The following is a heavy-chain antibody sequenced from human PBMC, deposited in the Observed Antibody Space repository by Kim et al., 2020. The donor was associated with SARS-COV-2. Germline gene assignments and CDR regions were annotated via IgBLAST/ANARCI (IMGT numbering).Heavy chain of an antibody. J-gene: IGHJ6*02. V-gene: IGHV4-59*13. CDR1: GASISSYY. CDR3: ARVPAYYDILTEDHYYYFAMDI. CDR2: IYYNGSA. D-gene: IGHD3-9*01. Sequence: SETLSLTYTVSGASISSYYWSWIRQPPGKGLEWIGYIYYNGSANYNPSLKSRVSISIDTSRTQFSLRLSSVTAADTAVYYCARVPAYYDILTEDHYYYFAMDIWGQGTTVTVSS.